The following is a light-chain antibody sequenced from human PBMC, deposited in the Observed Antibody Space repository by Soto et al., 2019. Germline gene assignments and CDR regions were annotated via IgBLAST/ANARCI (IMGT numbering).Light chain of an antibody. CDR1: SSDVGGYKY. CDR2: EVS. CDR3: QSYDSSNYVV. V-gene: IGLV2-14*01. Sequence: QSALTQPASVSGSPGQSITISCTGTSSDVGGYKYVSWYQHHPGKAPKLLIYEVSNRPSGVSNRFSGSKSANTGSLTISGLRAEDEADYYCQSYDSSNYVVFGGGTQLTVL. J-gene: IGLJ2*01.